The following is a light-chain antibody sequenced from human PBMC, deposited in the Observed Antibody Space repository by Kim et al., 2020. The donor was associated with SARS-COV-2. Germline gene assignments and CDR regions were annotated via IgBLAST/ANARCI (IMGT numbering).Light chain of an antibody. CDR2: GAS. J-gene: IGKJ2*01. Sequence: DIQMTQSPSSLSASVGDRVTITCRASQYISTYLNWYQKKPGKAPKLLIYGASSLQSGVPSNFSGSGFGTDFTLTITSLQAEDFGSFYCQQSYSAPYTFGQGTKVDIK. V-gene: IGKV1-39*01. CDR3: QQSYSAPYT. CDR1: QYISTY.